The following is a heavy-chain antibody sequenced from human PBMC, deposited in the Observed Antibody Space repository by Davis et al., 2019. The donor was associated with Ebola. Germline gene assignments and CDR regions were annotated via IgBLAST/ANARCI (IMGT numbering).Heavy chain of an antibody. Sequence: GGSLRLSCAASGFTFSGSAMHWVRQAPGKGLEWVSSISSSSSYIYYADSVKGRFTISRDNAKNTLYLQMNSLRAEDTAVYYCARGRSSSWYYYYYGMDVWGQGTTVTVSS. CDR1: GFTFSGSA. CDR2: ISSSSSYI. D-gene: IGHD6-13*01. J-gene: IGHJ6*02. V-gene: IGHV3-21*01. CDR3: ARGRSSSWYYYYYGMDV.